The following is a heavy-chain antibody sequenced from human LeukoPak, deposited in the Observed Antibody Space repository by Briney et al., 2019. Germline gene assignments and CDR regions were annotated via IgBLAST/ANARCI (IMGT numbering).Heavy chain of an antibody. D-gene: IGHD7-27*01. V-gene: IGHV3-23*01. Sequence: PGGSLRLSCAASGFTFSNSAMSWVRQAPGKGLEWVSTLSGSGITTYYADSVKGRFTISRDNSKNTPYLQMNSLRAEDTAVYYCATGGALRGYWGHWGQGALVTVSS. CDR1: GFTFSNSA. CDR3: ATGGALRGYWGH. J-gene: IGHJ4*02. CDR2: LSGSGITT.